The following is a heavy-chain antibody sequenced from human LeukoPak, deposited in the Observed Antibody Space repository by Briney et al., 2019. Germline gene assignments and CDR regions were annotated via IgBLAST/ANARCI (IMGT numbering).Heavy chain of an antibody. V-gene: IGHV3-64D*06. J-gene: IGHJ6*02. CDR2: ISTNGGTT. D-gene: IGHD4-23*01. CDR3: VARVVRWIDMDV. CDR1: VFTFSNYA. Sequence: PGGSLRLSCSPCVFTFSNYAMHCVRHAPGKGLEYVSAISTNGGTTYYADSVKGRFTISRDNSKNTLHLQVSSLRPEDAAVYYCVARVVRWIDMDVWGQGTTVTVSS.